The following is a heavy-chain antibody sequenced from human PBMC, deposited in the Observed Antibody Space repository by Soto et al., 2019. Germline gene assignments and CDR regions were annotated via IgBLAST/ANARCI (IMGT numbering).Heavy chain of an antibody. CDR3: ARVAQGSNGWLYYFDY. V-gene: IGHV4-4*02. Sequence: SSETLSLTCAVSGGSISSSNWWSWVRQPPGKGLEWIGEIYHSGSTNYNPSLKSRVTISVDKSKNQFSLKLSSVTAADTAVYYCARVAQGSNGWLYYFDYWGQGTLVTVSS. CDR2: IYHSGST. CDR1: GGSISSSNW. J-gene: IGHJ4*02. D-gene: IGHD6-19*01.